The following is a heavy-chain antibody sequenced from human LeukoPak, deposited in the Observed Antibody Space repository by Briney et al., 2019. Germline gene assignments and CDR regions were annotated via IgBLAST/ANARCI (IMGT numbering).Heavy chain of an antibody. V-gene: IGHV3-30-3*01. Sequence: PGGSLRLSCAASGFTFSSYAMHWVRQAPGKGLEWVAVISYDGSNKYYADSVKGRFTISRDNSKNTLYLQMNSLRAEDTAVYYCARDRALAQPQVVPAAIFWFDPWGQGTLVTVSS. CDR2: ISYDGSNK. J-gene: IGHJ5*02. D-gene: IGHD2-2*01. CDR3: ARDRALAQPQVVPAAIFWFDP. CDR1: GFTFSSYA.